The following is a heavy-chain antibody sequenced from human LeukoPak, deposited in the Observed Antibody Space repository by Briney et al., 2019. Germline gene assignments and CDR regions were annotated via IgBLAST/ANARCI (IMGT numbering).Heavy chain of an antibody. CDR3: AKGADSTGYNWFDP. CDR2: ISWNSGAI. V-gene: IGHV3-9*03. Sequence: PGGSLRLSCAASGFSFSMYGMHWVRQAPGKGLEWVSGISWNSGAIGYADSVKGRFTISRDNAKNSLYLQMNSLRAEDMALYYCAKGADSTGYNWFDPWGQGTLVSVSS. J-gene: IGHJ5*02. CDR1: GFSFSMYG. D-gene: IGHD3-22*01.